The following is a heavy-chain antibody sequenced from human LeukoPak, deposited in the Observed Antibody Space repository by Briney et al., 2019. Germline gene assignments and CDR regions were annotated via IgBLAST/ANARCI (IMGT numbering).Heavy chain of an antibody. CDR3: ARVGYCVGECPDY. CDR2: IYYSGST. J-gene: IGHJ4*02. Sequence: SETLSLTCTVSGGSIGSYYWSWIRQPPGKGLEWIGYIYYSGSTKYNPSLKSRVTISVDTSKNQFSLKLSSVTAADTAVYSCARVGYCVGECPDYWGQGTLVTVSS. CDR1: GGSIGSYY. D-gene: IGHD2-21*01. V-gene: IGHV4-59*01.